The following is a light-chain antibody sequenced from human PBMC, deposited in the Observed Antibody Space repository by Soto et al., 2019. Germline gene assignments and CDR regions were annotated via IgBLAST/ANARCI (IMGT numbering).Light chain of an antibody. CDR1: SSNIGSNT. Sequence: QSVLTQPTSASGTPGQRVTISCSGSSSNIGSNTVNWYQQLPGTAPKLLIYRNNQRPPGVPDRFSGSKSGTSASLAISGLQSENEADYYCAAWDYSLNGPVFGGGTKVTVL. CDR3: AAWDYSLNGPV. J-gene: IGLJ2*01. CDR2: RNN. V-gene: IGLV1-44*01.